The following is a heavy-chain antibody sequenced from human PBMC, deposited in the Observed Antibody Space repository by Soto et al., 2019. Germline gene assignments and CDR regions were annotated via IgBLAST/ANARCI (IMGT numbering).Heavy chain of an antibody. J-gene: IGHJ5*02. D-gene: IGHD1-26*01. CDR1: GFICENFG. CDR2: ISGSGFKK. V-gene: IGHV3-23*01. Sequence: GGSLRLSCAASGFICENFGMSWVRQAPGKGLEWISSISGSGFKKYYADSVKGRFTISRDNSKSTVYLELNNLSAEDTAVYHCAKNQGVELVPLATVDWFDPWGQGSVVTAPQ. CDR3: AKNQGVELVPLATVDWFDP.